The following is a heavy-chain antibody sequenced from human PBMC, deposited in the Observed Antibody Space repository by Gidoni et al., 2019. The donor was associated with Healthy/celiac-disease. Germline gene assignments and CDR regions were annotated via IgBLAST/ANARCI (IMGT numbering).Heavy chain of an antibody. CDR2: IYYSGST. CDR1: GGSISSYY. V-gene: IGHV4-59*01. Sequence: QVQLQESGPGLVKPSETLSLTCTVSGGSISSYYWSWIRQPPGKGLEWIGYIYYSGSTNYNPSLKSRVTISVDTSKNQFSLKLSSVTAADTAVYYCARSYGDYVYYYYGMDVWGQGTTVTVSS. D-gene: IGHD4-17*01. CDR3: ARSYGDYVYYYYGMDV. J-gene: IGHJ6*02.